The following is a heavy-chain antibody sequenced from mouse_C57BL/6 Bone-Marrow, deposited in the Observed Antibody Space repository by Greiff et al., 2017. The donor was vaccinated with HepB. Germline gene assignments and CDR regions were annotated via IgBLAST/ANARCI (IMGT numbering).Heavy chain of an antibody. Sequence: VQLQQSGAELVRPGASVTLSCKASGYTFTDYEMHWVKQTPVHGLEWIGAIDPETGGTAYNQKFQGKAILTADKSSSTAYMEHRSLTSENSAVYYCTPIYDGYYEDNNAMDDWGQGTTVTVSS. V-gene: IGHV1-15*01. D-gene: IGHD2-3*01. CDR2: IDPETGGT. CDR1: GYTFTDYE. J-gene: IGHJ4*01. CDR3: TPIYDGYYEDNNAMDD.